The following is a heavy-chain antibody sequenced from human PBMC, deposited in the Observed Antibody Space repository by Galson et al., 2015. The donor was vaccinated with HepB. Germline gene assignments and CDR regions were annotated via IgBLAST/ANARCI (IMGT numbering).Heavy chain of an antibody. CDR1: GFTFSTYW. CDR2: IHSDGSKI. J-gene: IGHJ4*02. CDR3: ARGGFGSGTDF. V-gene: IGHV3-74*01. Sequence: SLRLSCAASGFTFSTYWMYWVRQTPGRGLVWLSCIHSDGSKIGYADSVKGRLTISRDNAKNTLYLQMNSLRVEDTAVYYCARGGFGSGTDFWGRGTLVTVSS. D-gene: IGHD1-14*01.